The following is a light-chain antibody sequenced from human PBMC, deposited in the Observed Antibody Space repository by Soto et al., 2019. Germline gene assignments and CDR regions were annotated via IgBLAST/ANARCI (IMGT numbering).Light chain of an antibody. J-gene: IGKJ1*01. V-gene: IGKV3-20*01. CDR1: QSVSSSY. Sequence: EIVLTQSPGTLYLSPGERATLSCRASQSVSSSYLAWYQQKPGQAPRLLIYGASSRATGIPDRFSGSGSGTDFTLTISRLEPEDFAVYYCQQYGSSPPWTFGQGTKV. CDR2: GAS. CDR3: QQYGSSPPWT.